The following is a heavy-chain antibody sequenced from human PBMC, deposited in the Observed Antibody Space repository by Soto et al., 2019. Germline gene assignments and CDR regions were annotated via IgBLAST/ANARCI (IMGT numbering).Heavy chain of an antibody. D-gene: IGHD4-17*01. V-gene: IGHV4-59*08. CDR1: GGSISSYY. Sequence: SETLSLTCTVSGGSISSYYWSWIRQPPGKGLEWIGYIYYSGSTNYNPSLKSRVTISVDTSKNQFSLKLSSVTAADTAVYYCARHIPSDDYVFDYWGQGTLVTVSS. J-gene: IGHJ4*02. CDR2: IYYSGST. CDR3: ARHIPSDDYVFDY.